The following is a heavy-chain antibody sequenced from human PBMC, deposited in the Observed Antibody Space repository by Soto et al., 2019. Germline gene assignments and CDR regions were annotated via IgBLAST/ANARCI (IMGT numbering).Heavy chain of an antibody. CDR2: INAGNGNT. D-gene: IGHD3-10*01. Sequence: QVQLVQSGAEVKKPGASVKVSCKASGYTFTSYAMHWVRQARGQMLEWMGWINAGNGNTKYSQKIQGRVTITRDTSASTAYMELSSLRSEDTAVYYCASGYGGPASWFDPWGQGTLVTVSS. J-gene: IGHJ5*02. V-gene: IGHV1-3*01. CDR1: GYTFTSYA. CDR3: ASGYGGPASWFDP.